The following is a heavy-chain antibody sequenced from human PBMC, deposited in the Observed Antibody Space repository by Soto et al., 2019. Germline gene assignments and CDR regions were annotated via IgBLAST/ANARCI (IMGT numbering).Heavy chain of an antibody. CDR1: GFTFDDYA. CDR3: AKDKVGSGSYPFGYFDY. Sequence: EVQLVESGGGLVQPGRSLRLSCAASGFTFDDYAMHWVRQAPGKGLEWVSGISWNSGSIGYADSVKGRFTISRDNAKNSLYLQMNSLRAEDTALYYCAKDKVGSGSYPFGYFDYWGQGTLVTVSS. D-gene: IGHD3-10*01. J-gene: IGHJ4*02. CDR2: ISWNSGSI. V-gene: IGHV3-9*01.